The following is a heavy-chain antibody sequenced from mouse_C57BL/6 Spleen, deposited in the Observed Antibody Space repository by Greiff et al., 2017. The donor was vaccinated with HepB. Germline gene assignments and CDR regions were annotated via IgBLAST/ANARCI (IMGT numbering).Heavy chain of an antibody. CDR1: GYTFTSYD. CDR3: AGSKGYYAMDY. D-gene: IGHD1-1*01. Sequence: QVQLQQSGPELVKPGASVKLSCKASGYTFTSYDINWVKQRPGQGLEWIGWIYPRDGSTKYNEKFKGKATLTVDTSSSTAYMELHSLTSEDSAVYFWAGSKGYYAMDYWGQGTSVTVSS. V-gene: IGHV1-85*01. CDR2: IYPRDGST. J-gene: IGHJ4*01.